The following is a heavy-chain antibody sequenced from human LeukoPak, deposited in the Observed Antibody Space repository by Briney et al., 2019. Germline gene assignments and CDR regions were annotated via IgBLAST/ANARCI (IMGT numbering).Heavy chain of an antibody. CDR1: GYTFTSYY. D-gene: IGHD4-17*01. V-gene: IGHV1-46*01. CDR3: ARDQPQYGDYVTPLDY. Sequence: GASVKVSCKASGYTFTSYYMHWVRQAPGQGLEWMGIINPSGGSTSYAQKFQGRVTMTRDMSTSTVYMELSSLRSEDTAVYYCARDQPQYGDYVTPLDYWGRGTLVTVSS. CDR2: INPSGGST. J-gene: IGHJ4*02.